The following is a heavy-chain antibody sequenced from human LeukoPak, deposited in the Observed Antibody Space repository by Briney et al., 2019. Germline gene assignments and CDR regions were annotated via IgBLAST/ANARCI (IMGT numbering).Heavy chain of an antibody. CDR2: IIPIFGTA. D-gene: IGHD3-22*01. CDR1: GGTFISYA. V-gene: IGHV1-69*05. J-gene: IGHJ3*02. Sequence: GSSVKVSCKASGGTFISYAISWVRQAPGQGREWMGRIIPIFGTANYAQKFQGRVTITTDESTSTAYMELSSLRSEDTAVYYCARRYYYDSSGRNDAFDIWGQGTMVTVSS. CDR3: ARRYYYDSSGRNDAFDI.